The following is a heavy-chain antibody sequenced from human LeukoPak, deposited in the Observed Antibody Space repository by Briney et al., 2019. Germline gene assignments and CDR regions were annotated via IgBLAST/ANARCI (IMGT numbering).Heavy chain of an antibody. V-gene: IGHV4-59*01. CDR1: GGSISNYF. CDR3: ARAIGYSSVFEY. Sequence: PSETLSLTCTVSGGSISNYFWSWIRQPPGKGLEWIAYISYSGSTNYNPSLKSRVTASVDTSKTQFSLRLSSVTAADTAVYYCARAIGYSSVFEYWGQGTLVTVSS. CDR2: ISYSGST. D-gene: IGHD6-19*01. J-gene: IGHJ4*02.